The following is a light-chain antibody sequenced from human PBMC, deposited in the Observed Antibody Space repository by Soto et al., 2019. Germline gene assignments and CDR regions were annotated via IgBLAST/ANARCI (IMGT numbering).Light chain of an antibody. CDR3: SSYTNIKTRACV. Sequence: QSALTQPAYVSGSPGQSITISCTGTSGDIGSYNRVSGYQQHTGKAPKLIIYEVTDRPSGVSNRFSGSKSGNTASLTSSGLQAEDEAEYYCSSYTNIKTRACVFGTGTKLTVL. CDR2: EVT. J-gene: IGLJ1*01. V-gene: IGLV2-14*01. CDR1: SGDIGSYNR.